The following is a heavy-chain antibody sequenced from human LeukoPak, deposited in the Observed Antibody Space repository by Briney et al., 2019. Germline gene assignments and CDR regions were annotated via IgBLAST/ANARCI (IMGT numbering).Heavy chain of an antibody. CDR2: IDTKSGAT. Sequence: GASVTVSCKASGYTFTDYLLHLVRQAPGQGLEWMGWIDTKSGATKFAQKFQARVTMTSDTSITTAYMDLSSLTSDDTAVYYCVTNDVGLHTGLGYWGQGTLVTVSS. V-gene: IGHV1-2*02. CDR1: GYTFTDYL. J-gene: IGHJ4*02. D-gene: IGHD1-26*01. CDR3: VTNDVGLHTGLGY.